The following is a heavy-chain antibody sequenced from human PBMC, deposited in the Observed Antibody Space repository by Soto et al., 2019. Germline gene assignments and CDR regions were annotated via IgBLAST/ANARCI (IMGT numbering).Heavy chain of an antibody. CDR2: IIPIFGTA. Sequence: GASVKVSCKASGGTFSIYAISWVRQAPGQGLEWMGGIIPIFGTANYAQKFQGRVTITADESTSTAYMELSSLRSEDTAVYYFCCCLYCSGGGIDYFCGRGTLVIVSS. V-gene: IGHV1-69*13. CDR1: GGTFSIYA. J-gene: IGHJ4*02. D-gene: IGHD2-15*01. CDR3: CCCLYCSGGGIDYF.